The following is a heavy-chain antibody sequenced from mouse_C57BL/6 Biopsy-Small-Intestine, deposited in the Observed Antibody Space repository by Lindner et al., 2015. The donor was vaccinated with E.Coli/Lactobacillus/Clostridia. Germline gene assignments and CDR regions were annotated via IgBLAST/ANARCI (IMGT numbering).Heavy chain of an antibody. CDR1: GYRFTGHY. CDR3: ARGAFAYRYFDF. V-gene: IGHV1-64*01. CDR2: INPSSGGR. J-gene: IGHJ1*01. Sequence: SVKVSCKTSGYRFTGHYMHWVRQAPGQGLEWMGWINPSSGGRSYAQKFRDRFTMTMDTSNTTVSMELSGLTSDDTAVCYCARGAFAYRYFDFWGRGTLVTVSS.